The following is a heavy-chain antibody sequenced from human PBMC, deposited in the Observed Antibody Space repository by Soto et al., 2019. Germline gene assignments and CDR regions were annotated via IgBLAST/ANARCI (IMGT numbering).Heavy chain of an antibody. CDR3: ARDYYDSSGYGSPFGTLDY. CDR1: GFTFSSYA. J-gene: IGHJ4*02. Sequence: GGSLRLSCAASGFTFSSYAMHWVRQAPGKGLEWVAVISYDGSNKYYADSVKGRFTISRDNSKNTLYLQMNSLRAEDTAVYYCARDYYDSSGYGSPFGTLDYWGQGTLVTVSS. CDR2: ISYDGSNK. D-gene: IGHD3-22*01. V-gene: IGHV3-30-3*01.